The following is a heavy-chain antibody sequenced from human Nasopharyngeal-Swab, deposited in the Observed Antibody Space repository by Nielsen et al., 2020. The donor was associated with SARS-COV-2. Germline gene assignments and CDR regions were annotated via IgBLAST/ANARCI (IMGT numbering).Heavy chain of an antibody. CDR1: GFTFSSYG. CDR2: IWYDGSNK. Sequence: GGSLRLSCAASGFTFSSYGMHWVRQAPGKGLEWVAVIWYDGSNKYYADSVKGRFTISRENSKNTLSLQMNSLRAEDTAVYYCARPSGWLAFDIWGQGTMVTVSS. D-gene: IGHD6-19*01. V-gene: IGHV3-33*01. CDR3: ARPSGWLAFDI. J-gene: IGHJ3*02.